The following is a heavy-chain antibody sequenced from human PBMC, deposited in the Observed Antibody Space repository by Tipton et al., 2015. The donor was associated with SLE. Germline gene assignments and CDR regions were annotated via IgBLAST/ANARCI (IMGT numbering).Heavy chain of an antibody. J-gene: IGHJ4*02. V-gene: IGHV4-38-2*02. CDR2: IYHSGST. CDR3: ARHVEAGSLAWYSALDS. Sequence: TLSLTCTVSGYSISSGYYWGWIRQPPGKGLEWIGTIYHSGSTYYNPSPKSRVTISVDTSKNQISLKMSSVTAADTAVYFCARHVEAGSLAWYSALDSWGQGTLVTVSS. D-gene: IGHD2-21*02. CDR1: GYSISSGYY.